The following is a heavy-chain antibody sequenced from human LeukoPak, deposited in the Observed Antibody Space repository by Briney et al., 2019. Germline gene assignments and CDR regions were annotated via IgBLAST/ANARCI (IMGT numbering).Heavy chain of an antibody. V-gene: IGHV1-69*13. CDR2: IIPIFGTA. Sequence: GASVKVSCKASGGTFSSYAISWVRQAPGQGLEWMGGIIPIFGTANYAQKFQGRVTITADESTSTAYMELSSLRSEDTAVYYCARETVDLGATDYWGQGTLVTVSS. CDR3: ARETVDLGATDY. CDR1: GGTFSSYA. J-gene: IGHJ4*02. D-gene: IGHD1-26*01.